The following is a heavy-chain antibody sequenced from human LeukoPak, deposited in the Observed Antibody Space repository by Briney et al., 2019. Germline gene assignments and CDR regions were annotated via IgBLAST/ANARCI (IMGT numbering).Heavy chain of an antibody. CDR3: ARAVAALAGRYYFDN. Sequence: SETLSLTCTVSDGSINSGGHYWSWVRQHPGQGLECIVYIYYTGSTYYNPSVESRFSISIDTSKNQFSLELRSVTAADTAVYYCARAVAALAGRYYFDNWGQGTLVTVSS. J-gene: IGHJ4*02. CDR2: IYYTGST. CDR1: DGSINSGGHY. D-gene: IGHD6-19*01. V-gene: IGHV4-31*03.